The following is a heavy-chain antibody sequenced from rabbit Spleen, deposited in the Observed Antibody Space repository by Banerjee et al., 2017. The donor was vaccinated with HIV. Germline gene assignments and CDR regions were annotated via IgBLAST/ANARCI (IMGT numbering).Heavy chain of an antibody. CDR2: IGTGVGDT. J-gene: IGHJ4*01. CDR3: ARETWGSTGNYGL. Sequence: QSLEESGGGLVKPGASLTLTCTASGFSFSSGYDMCWVRQAPGKGLEWIACIGTGVGDTYYANWAKGRFTISKTSSTTVTLQVTSLTAADTAPYFCARETWGSTGNYGLWGQGTLVTVS. V-gene: IGHV1S40*01. CDR1: GFSFSSGYD. D-gene: IGHD7-1*01.